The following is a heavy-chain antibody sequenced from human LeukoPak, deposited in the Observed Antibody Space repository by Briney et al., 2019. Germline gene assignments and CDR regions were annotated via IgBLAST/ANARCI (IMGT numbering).Heavy chain of an antibody. CDR2: LSKSGNT. D-gene: IGHD3-9*01. V-gene: IGHV4-59*01. Sequence: PSETLSLICTVSGGSISSYYWSWIRLPPGKGLEWLGYLSKSGNTNYSPSLKSRVTIFGDTSKNQFFLKLSSVTAADTAVYYCARARYVNSFYAFDIWGQGTLVTVSS. CDR3: ARARYVNSFYAFDI. CDR1: GGSISSYY. J-gene: IGHJ3*02.